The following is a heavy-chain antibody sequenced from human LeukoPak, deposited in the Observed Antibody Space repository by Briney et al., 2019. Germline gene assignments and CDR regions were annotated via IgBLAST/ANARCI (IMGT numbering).Heavy chain of an antibody. CDR2: INPSGGST. D-gene: IGHD4-17*01. CDR1: GYTFTSYY. CDR3: ARTTVTYYYYGMDV. Sequence: ASVKVSCKASGYTFTSYYMHWVRQAPGQGLEWMGIINPSGGSTSYAQKFQGRVTMTRNTSISTAYMELSSLRSEDTAVYYCARTTVTYYYYGMDVWGQGTTVTVSS. J-gene: IGHJ6*02. V-gene: IGHV1-46*01.